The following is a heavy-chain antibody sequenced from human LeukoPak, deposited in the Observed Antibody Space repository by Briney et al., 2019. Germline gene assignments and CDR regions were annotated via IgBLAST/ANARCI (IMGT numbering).Heavy chain of an antibody. D-gene: IGHD4-11*01. Sequence: GGSLRLSCAASGFTFSSYAMNWVRQAPGKGLEYVSAISSNGGSTYYANSVKGRFTTSRDNSKNTLYLQMGSLRAEDMAVYYCARGVTTHTFDYWGQGTLVTVSS. J-gene: IGHJ4*02. CDR2: ISSNGGST. CDR3: ARGVTTHTFDY. V-gene: IGHV3-64*01. CDR1: GFTFSSYA.